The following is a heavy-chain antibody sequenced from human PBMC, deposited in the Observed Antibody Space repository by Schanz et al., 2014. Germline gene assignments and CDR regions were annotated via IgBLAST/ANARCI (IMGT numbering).Heavy chain of an antibody. CDR1: GLIFSNYV. J-gene: IGHJ4*02. CDR3: ARVDSSGYFFDN. D-gene: IGHD3-22*01. V-gene: IGHV3-23*04. CDR2: ISGSGGNT. Sequence: EVQLAESGGGLVQPGGSLKLSCAASGLIFSNYVMSWVRQAPGKGLEWVSIISGSGGNTYYADAVRGRFTISRDNSKNTVHLQMSSLRVEDTAVYYCARVDSSGYFFDNWGQGTLVTVSS.